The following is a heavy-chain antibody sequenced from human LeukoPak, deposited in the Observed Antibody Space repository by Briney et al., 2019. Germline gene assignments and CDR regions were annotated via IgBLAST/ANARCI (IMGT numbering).Heavy chain of an antibody. CDR2: ISGSGGST. V-gene: IGHV3-23*01. CDR1: GFTFSSYA. J-gene: IGHJ3*02. Sequence: GGSLRLSCAASGFTFSSYAMSWVRQAPGKGLEWVSAISGSGGSTYYADSVKGRFTISRDNSKNTLYLQMNSLRAEDTAVYYCAKGSALYGDYGAKDAFDIWGQGTMVTVSS. CDR3: AKGSALYGDYGAKDAFDI. D-gene: IGHD4-17*01.